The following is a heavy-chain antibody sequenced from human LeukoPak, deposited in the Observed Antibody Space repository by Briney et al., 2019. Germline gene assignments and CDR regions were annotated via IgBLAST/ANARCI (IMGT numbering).Heavy chain of an antibody. V-gene: IGHV1-8*01. J-gene: IGHJ4*02. Sequence: ASVKVSXKTSGYTFSSYEINWVRQAAGRGLEWVGWMNPKTGKTAYARNLQGRVTITRDTSISTAYMDLSALRSEDTAVYYCARIRPVTTGLKGYYFDYWGQGTLVTVSS. CDR3: ARIRPVTTGLKGYYFDY. CDR1: GYTFSSYE. CDR2: MNPKTGKT. D-gene: IGHD1-1*01.